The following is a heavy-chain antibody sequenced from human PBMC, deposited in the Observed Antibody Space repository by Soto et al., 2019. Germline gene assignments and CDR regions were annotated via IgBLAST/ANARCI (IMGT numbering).Heavy chain of an antibody. Sequence: QMQLVESGGGVVQPGGSLRLSCAASGFTFNYYPMHWVRQAPGKGREWVAVVPFDGSNKYYADSVKGRFTISKDNSKNTLYLQMNSLRREDTAVYYCARLPGPLVAVLYIYPLDGREAMSDVDVWGQGTTVTVSS. CDR1: GFTFNYYP. CDR2: VPFDGSNK. J-gene: IGHJ6*02. CDR3: ARLPGPLVAVLYIYPLDGREAMSDVDV. D-gene: IGHD6-19*01. V-gene: IGHV3-30-3*01.